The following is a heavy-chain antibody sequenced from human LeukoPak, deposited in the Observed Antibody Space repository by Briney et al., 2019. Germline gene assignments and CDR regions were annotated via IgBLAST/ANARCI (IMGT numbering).Heavy chain of an antibody. CDR2: INPNSGGT. J-gene: IGHJ4*02. CDR3: ASVSGYSSGWSLSFFDY. Sequence: ASVKVSCKASGYTFTRYYMHWVRQAPGQGLEWMGWINPNSGGTNYAQKFQGRVTMTRDTSISTAYMELSRLRSDDTAVYYCASVSGYSSGWSLSFFDYWGQGTLVTVSS. CDR1: GYTFTRYY. V-gene: IGHV1-2*02. D-gene: IGHD6-19*01.